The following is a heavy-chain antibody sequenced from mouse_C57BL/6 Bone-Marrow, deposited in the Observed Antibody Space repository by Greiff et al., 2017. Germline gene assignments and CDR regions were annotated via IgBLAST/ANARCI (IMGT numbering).Heavy chain of an antibody. D-gene: IGHD2-3*01. J-gene: IGHJ4*01. Sequence: QVQLQQSGAELVRPGTSVKMSCKASGYTFTNYWIGWAKQRPGHGLEWIGDIYPGGGYTNYNEKFKGKATLTGDKSSSTAYMQFSSLTSEDSAIYYCARDGWDAMDYWGRGTAVTVSA. CDR1: GYTFTNYW. V-gene: IGHV1-63*01. CDR3: ARDGWDAMDY. CDR2: IYPGGGYT.